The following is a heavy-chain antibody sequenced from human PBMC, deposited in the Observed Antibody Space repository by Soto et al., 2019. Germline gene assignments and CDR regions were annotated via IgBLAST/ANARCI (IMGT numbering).Heavy chain of an antibody. CDR2: INHSGST. D-gene: IGHD1-26*01. CDR1: GGSFSDYS. CDR3: ARGEVGASTGFDY. J-gene: IGHJ4*02. Sequence: QVQLQQWGAGLLKPSETLSLTCAVYGGSFSDYSWSWIRQPPGKGLEWIGEINHSGSTNYNPSLKSRVTMSVDPSKNQFSLELNSVTAADTAMYYCARGEVGASTGFDYWGQGTLVTVSS. V-gene: IGHV4-34*01.